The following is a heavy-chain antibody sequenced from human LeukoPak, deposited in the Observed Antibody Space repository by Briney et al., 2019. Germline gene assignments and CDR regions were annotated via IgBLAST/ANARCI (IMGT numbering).Heavy chain of an antibody. CDR1: GFNFGSYS. J-gene: IGHJ4*02. D-gene: IGHD1/OR15-1a*01. V-gene: IGHV3-23*01. CDR3: ATEQEGRRAAFDH. CDR2: ISADSATT. Sequence: GGSLRLSCAASGFNFGSYSMTWVRQAPGKGLEWVSVISADSATTFYADSAKGRFTISRDNSQNTLYLHMSSLRAEDTAIYYCATEQEGRRAAFDHWGQGTLVTVSS.